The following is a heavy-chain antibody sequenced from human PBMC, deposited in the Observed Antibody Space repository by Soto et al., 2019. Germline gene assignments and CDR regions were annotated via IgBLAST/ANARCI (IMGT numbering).Heavy chain of an antibody. D-gene: IGHD2-2*01. CDR1: GFTISSGCY. CDR2: SYHDRTN. V-gene: IGHV4-38-2*01. Sequence: ETLSLTCVASGFTISSGCYHGWRRQPPKKRLELIGTSYHDRTNYYNPSLKSRVTISVDKSKNKFYLQMNSLTAADTAVYFCARGAYEIYQDDLDAWGQGTMVTVSS. J-gene: IGHJ5*01. CDR3: ARGAYEIYQDDLDA.